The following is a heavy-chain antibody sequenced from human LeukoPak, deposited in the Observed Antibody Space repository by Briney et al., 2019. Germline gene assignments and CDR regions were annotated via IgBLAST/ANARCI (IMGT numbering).Heavy chain of an antibody. J-gene: IGHJ4*02. Sequence: ASVKASCNASGYTFTSYGISWVRQAPGQRLEWMGWISAYNGNTNYAQKLQGRVTMTADTYTSTAYMELRSLRSDDTAVYYCARVPIAAAGTVDYWGQGTLVTVSS. CDR2: ISAYNGNT. V-gene: IGHV1-18*01. D-gene: IGHD6-13*01. CDR1: GYTFTSYG. CDR3: ARVPIAAAGTVDY.